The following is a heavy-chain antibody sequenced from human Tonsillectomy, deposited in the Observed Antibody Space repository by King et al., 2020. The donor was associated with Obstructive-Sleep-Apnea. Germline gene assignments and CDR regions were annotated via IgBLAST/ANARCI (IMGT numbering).Heavy chain of an antibody. J-gene: IGHJ4*02. CDR3: ARGGGATVVTFYFDY. CDR1: GGSISSYY. CDR2: IYYSGST. V-gene: IGHV4-59*01. Sequence: VQLQESGPGLVKPSETLSLTCTVSGGSISSYYWSWIRPPPGKGLEWIGYIYYSGSTNYNPSLKSRVTISVDTSKNQFSLKLSSVTAADTAVYYCARGGGATVVTFYFDYWGQGTLVTVSS. D-gene: IGHD4-23*01.